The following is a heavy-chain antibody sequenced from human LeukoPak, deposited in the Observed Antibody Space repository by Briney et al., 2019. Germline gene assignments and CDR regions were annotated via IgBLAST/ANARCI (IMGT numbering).Heavy chain of an antibody. V-gene: IGHV3-30*02. CDR1: GFTFSSYG. CDR3: AKDLEYYDSSGYFDY. Sequence: GGSLRLSCGASGFTFSSYGMHWVRQAPGKGLEWVAFIRYDGSNKYYADSVKGRFTISRDNSKNTLYLQMNSLRAEDTAVYYCAKDLEYYDSSGYFDYWGQGTLVTVSS. CDR2: IRYDGSNK. J-gene: IGHJ4*02. D-gene: IGHD3-22*01.